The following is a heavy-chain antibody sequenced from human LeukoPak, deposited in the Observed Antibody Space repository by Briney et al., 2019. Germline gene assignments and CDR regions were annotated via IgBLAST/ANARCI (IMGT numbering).Heavy chain of an antibody. CDR1: GYTFTGYY. CDR3: ARDAGGDYGDNWFDP. D-gene: IGHD4-17*01. V-gene: IGHV1-2*02. Sequence: ASVKVSCKASGYTFTGYYMHRVRQAPGQGLEWMGWINPNSGGTNYAQKFQGRVTMTRDTSISTAYMELSRLRSDDTAVYYCARDAGGDYGDNWFDPWGQGTLVTVSS. CDR2: INPNSGGT. J-gene: IGHJ5*02.